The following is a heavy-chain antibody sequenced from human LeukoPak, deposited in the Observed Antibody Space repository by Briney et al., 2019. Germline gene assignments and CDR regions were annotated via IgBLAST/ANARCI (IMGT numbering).Heavy chain of an antibody. CDR3: AKDDSVVAEDY. CDR1: GFTSIAYA. Sequence: QTGGSLRLSCVGSGFTSIAYALTWARQAPGKGLEWVSAISGSGGSTYYADSVKGRFTISRDNSKNTLYLQMNSLRAEDTAVYYCAKDDSVVAEDYWGQGTLVTVSS. V-gene: IGHV3-23*01. CDR2: ISGSGGST. J-gene: IGHJ4*02. D-gene: IGHD5-12*01.